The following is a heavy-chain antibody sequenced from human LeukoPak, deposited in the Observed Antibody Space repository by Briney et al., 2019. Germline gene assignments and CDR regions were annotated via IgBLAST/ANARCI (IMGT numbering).Heavy chain of an antibody. D-gene: IGHD1-14*01. CDR3: ARAASTGYYYYMDV. CDR2: IYYSGST. V-gene: IGHV4-61*05. Sequence: SETLSLTCTVSGGSISSSSYYWGWIRQPPGKGLEWIGYIYYSGSTNYNPSLKSRATISVDTSKNQFSLKLSSVTAADTAVYYCARAASTGYYYYMDVWGKGTTVTVSS. CDR1: GGSISSSSYY. J-gene: IGHJ6*03.